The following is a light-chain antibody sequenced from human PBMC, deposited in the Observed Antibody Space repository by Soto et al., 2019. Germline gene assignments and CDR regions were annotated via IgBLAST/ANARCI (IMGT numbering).Light chain of an antibody. CDR3: QQYNNWPPTWT. CDR1: QSVSSY. Sequence: EIVLTQSPGTLSLSPGERATLSCRASQSVSSYYLAWYQQKPGQAPRLLLYGASTRATGIPARFSGSGSGTEFTLTISSLQSEDFAVYYCQQYNNWPPTWTFGQGTKVDIK. J-gene: IGKJ1*01. V-gene: IGKV3-15*01. CDR2: GAS.